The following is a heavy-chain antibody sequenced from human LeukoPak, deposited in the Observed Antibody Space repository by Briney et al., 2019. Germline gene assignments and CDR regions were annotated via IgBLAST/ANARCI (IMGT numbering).Heavy chain of an antibody. CDR2: INHSGST. CDR1: GGSFSGYY. J-gene: IGHJ3*02. V-gene: IGHV4-34*01. Sequence: PSETLSLTCAVYGGSFSGYYWSWIRQPPGKGLEWIGEINHSGSTNYNPSLKSRVTISVDTSKNQFSLKLSSVTGADTAVYYCARGGGTVSPFDIWGQGTMVTVSS. D-gene: IGHD4-17*01. CDR3: ARGGGTVSPFDI.